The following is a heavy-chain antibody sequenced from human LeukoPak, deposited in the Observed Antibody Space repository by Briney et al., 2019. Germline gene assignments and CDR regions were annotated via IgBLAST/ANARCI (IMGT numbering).Heavy chain of an antibody. V-gene: IGHV5-51*01. CDR2: IYPGDSDT. D-gene: IGHD4-17*01. CDR1: GYTFTSYW. J-gene: IGHJ5*02. CDR3: ARGNYGDYPNWFDP. Sequence: RGESLQISCQGSGYTFTSYWIGWVRQVPGKGLEWMGIIYPGDSDTRYSPSFQGQVTISADRSISTAYLQWSSLKASDTAMYYCARGNYGDYPNWFDPWGQGTLVTVSS.